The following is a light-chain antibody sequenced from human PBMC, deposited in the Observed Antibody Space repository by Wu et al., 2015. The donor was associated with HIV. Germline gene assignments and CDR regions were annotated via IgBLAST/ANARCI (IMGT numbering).Light chain of an antibody. CDR1: ENINRN. CDR3: QQYSNWPPWT. CDR2: GAS. Sequence: EIXMTQSPATLSVSPGERATLSCRASENINRNVAWYQQIPGQAPRLLIHGASTRAAGIPARFSGSGIGREFTLTISSVQSEDSAVYYCQQYSNWPPWTFGQGTKVEIK. J-gene: IGKJ1*01. V-gene: IGKV3-15*01.